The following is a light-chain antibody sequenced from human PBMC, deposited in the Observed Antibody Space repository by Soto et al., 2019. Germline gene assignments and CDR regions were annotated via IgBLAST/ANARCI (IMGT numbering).Light chain of an antibody. CDR3: MQGPHWPWM. V-gene: IGKV2-30*02. Sequence: DVVMTQSPLSLPVTLGQPASISCRSSQSLIHSDGSTYLSWFQQRPGQSPRRLIYEVSDRDSGVPDRSSGSDSGFDFTMKISRVEAEDVGVYYSMQGPHWPWMFGKGTEVQIE. J-gene: IGKJ1*01. CDR2: EVS. CDR1: QSLIHSDGSTY.